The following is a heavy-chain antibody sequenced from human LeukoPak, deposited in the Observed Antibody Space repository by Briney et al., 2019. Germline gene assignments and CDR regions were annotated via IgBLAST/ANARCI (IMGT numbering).Heavy chain of an antibody. J-gene: IGHJ4*02. V-gene: IGHV3-15*01. Sequence: GGSLRLSCAASGFTFSNAWMSWVRQAPGKGPEWVGRVKSKAYGGTADYAAPVKGRFTISRDDSKDTLHLQMNSLKTEDTAVYHCTRYDSSGYYAYEYWGQGTLVTVSS. D-gene: IGHD3-22*01. CDR3: TRYDSSGYYAYEY. CDR2: VKSKAYGGTA. CDR1: GFTFSNAW.